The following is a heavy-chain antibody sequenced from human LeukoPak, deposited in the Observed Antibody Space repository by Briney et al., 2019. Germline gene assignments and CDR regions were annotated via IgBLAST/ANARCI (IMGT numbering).Heavy chain of an antibody. CDR2: IFYSGST. J-gene: IGHJ4*02. CDR3: ARWPSRIGTTGPPDYYFDY. CDR1: GDSISTSSYY. Sequence: SETLSLTCTVSGDSISTSSYYWGWIRQPPGKGLEWIGSIFYSGSTYYNLSLKSRVTISVDTSKNQFSLKLTSVTAADTAVYYCARWPSRIGTTGPPDYYFDYWGQGTLVTVSS. V-gene: IGHV4-39*01. D-gene: IGHD1-1*01.